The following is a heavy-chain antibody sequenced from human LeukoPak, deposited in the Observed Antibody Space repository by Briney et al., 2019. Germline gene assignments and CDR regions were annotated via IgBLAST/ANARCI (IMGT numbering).Heavy chain of an antibody. CDR3: ARDLGGDILTGYYLYYFDY. CDR1: GFTFSSYS. Sequence: PGGSLRLSCAASGFTFSSYSMNWVRQAPGKGLEWVSSISSSSSYIYYADSVKGRFTISRDNAKNSLYLQMNSLRAEDTAVYYCARDLGGDILTGYYLYYFDYWDQGTLVTVSS. CDR2: ISSSSSYI. J-gene: IGHJ4*02. V-gene: IGHV3-21*01. D-gene: IGHD3-9*01.